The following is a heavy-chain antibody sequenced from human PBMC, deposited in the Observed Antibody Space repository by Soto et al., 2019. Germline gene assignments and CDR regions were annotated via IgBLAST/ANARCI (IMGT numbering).Heavy chain of an antibody. CDR2: ISYDGDNK. J-gene: IGHJ6*02. D-gene: IGHD3-3*01. Sequence: PGGSLRLSCTPSGFTFRNYGLHWVRQAPGKGLEWVALISYDGDNKYYADSVKGRFTISRDNSKNTLYLQMNSLRAEDTAVYYCARERSAERFLEWLLFSRGGMDVWGQGTTVTVSS. CDR1: GFTFRNYG. V-gene: IGHV3-30*03. CDR3: ARERSAERFLEWLLFSRGGMDV.